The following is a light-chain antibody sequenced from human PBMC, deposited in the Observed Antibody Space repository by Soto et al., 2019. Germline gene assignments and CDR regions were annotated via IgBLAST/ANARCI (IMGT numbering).Light chain of an antibody. CDR2: GAS. V-gene: IGKV3-20*01. J-gene: IGKJ3*01. CDR3: QQYCSSLFA. Sequence: EIVLTQSPGTLSLSPGERATLSCRASQSVSSSYLAWYQQKPGQAPRLLIYGASSRATGIPDRFSGSGSGTDFTLTIGRLEPEDLAVYYCQQYCSSLFAFGPGTKVDIK. CDR1: QSVSSSY.